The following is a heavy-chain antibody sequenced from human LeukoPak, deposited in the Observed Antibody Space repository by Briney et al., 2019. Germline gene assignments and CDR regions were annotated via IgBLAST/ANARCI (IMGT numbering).Heavy chain of an antibody. Sequence: GGSLRLSCAASGFTFSSYAMSWVRQAPGKGLEWVSAIIGSGGSTYYADSVKGRFTISRDNSKNTLYLQMTSLSAEDKAVYYCAKTIASSSSTNYFDYWGQGTLVTVSS. V-gene: IGHV3-23*01. CDR3: AKTIASSSSTNYFDY. CDR2: IIGSGGST. D-gene: IGHD6-13*01. J-gene: IGHJ4*02. CDR1: GFTFSSYA.